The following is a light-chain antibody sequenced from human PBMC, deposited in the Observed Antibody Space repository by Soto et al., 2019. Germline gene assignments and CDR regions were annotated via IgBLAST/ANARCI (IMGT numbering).Light chain of an antibody. J-gene: IGLJ1*01. V-gene: IGLV2-14*03. CDR3: SSSSLGGSYV. Sequence: ALTQPDAVSGSPGQSITISCSGTSSDVGRHNAVSWYQQHPGKITQIMIYNVNIRPSGISDRFSASKSVNMASLTISCLQAEDEADYYCSSSSLGGSYVFGTGTKVPVL. CDR2: NVN. CDR1: SSDVGRHNA.